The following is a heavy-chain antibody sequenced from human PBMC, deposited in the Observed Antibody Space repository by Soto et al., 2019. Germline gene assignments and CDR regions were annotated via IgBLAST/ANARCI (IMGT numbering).Heavy chain of an antibody. V-gene: IGHV3-30*18. Sequence: ESGGGVVQPGRSLRLSCAASGFTFSSYGMHWVRQAPGKGLEWVAVISYDGSNKYYADSVKGRFTISRDNSKNTLYLQMNSLSAEDTAVSYCAKDHLGIFGHFDYWGQGTLVTVSS. CDR1: GFTFSSYG. CDR3: AKDHLGIFGHFDY. D-gene: IGHD3-3*01. CDR2: ISYDGSNK. J-gene: IGHJ4*02.